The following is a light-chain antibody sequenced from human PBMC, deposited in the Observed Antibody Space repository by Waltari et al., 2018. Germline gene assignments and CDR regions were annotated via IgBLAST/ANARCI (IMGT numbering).Light chain of an antibody. Sequence: QPVLTQSSSASASLGSSVKLNCTLSSGPRSYLIAWHQQQPGKAPRYLMELKGSGSYNKGGGVPDRCSGASCGTDRYLIISNLQSEDEADYYLETWHINTPGVFGGGTNRTVL. CDR2: LKGSGSY. J-gene: IGLJ3*02. V-gene: IGLV4-60*03. CDR1: SGPRSYL. CDR3: ETWHINTPGV.